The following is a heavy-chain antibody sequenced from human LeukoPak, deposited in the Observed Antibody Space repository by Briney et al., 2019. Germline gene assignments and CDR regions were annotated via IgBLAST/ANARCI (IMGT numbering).Heavy chain of an antibody. Sequence: PSETLSLTCTVSGGSISSSSYYWGSIRQPPGKGLEWIGSIYYSGSTYYNPSLKSRVTISVDTSKNQFSLKLSSVTAADTAVYYCARDRNYYDSSGNDYWGQGTLVTVSS. J-gene: IGHJ4*02. D-gene: IGHD3-22*01. CDR2: IYYSGST. V-gene: IGHV4-39*07. CDR1: GGSISSSSYY. CDR3: ARDRNYYDSSGNDY.